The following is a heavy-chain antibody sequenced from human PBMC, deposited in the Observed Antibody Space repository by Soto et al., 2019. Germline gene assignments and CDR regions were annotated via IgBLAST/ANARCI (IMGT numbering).Heavy chain of an antibody. D-gene: IGHD2-2*01. Sequence: GGSLRLSCEASGFTLTTHAMSWVRQVPGKGLEWVSTFSGSGGNIYYGESVKGRFTISRDDPKNTLYLDMNSLRVEDTAVYYCAKDPPWTVGPLAMDVWGQGTTVTVSS. J-gene: IGHJ6*02. CDR3: AKDPPWTVGPLAMDV. CDR2: FSGSGGNI. CDR1: GFTLTTHA. V-gene: IGHV3-23*01.